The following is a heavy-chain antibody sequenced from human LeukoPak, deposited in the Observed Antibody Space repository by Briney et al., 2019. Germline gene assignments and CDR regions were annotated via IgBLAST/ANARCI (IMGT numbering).Heavy chain of an antibody. Sequence: GGSLRLSCAASGFTFSSYTMNWVRQAPGKGLEWVSSISTSSSYIYYADSVKGRFTISRDNARNSLYLEMNSLRAEDTAVYFCARDGDTVLTRGYYYYLDVWGKGTTVTVSS. D-gene: IGHD4-23*01. J-gene: IGHJ6*03. CDR1: GFTFSSYT. CDR3: ARDGDTVLTRGYYYYLDV. V-gene: IGHV3-21*01. CDR2: ISTSSSYI.